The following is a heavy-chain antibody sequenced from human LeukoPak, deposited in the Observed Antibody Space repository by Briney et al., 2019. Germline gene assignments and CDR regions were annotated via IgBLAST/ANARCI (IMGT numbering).Heavy chain of an antibody. Sequence: GGSLRPSCAVSGFTFSSYVMSWVRQAPGKGLEWVSAISGSGGSTYYADSVKGRFTISRDNSKNTLYLQMNSLRAEDTAVYYCAKGYSNWYFDYWGQGTLVTVSS. CDR3: AKGYSNWYFDY. CDR1: GFTFSSYV. J-gene: IGHJ4*02. D-gene: IGHD4-11*01. V-gene: IGHV3-23*01. CDR2: ISGSGGST.